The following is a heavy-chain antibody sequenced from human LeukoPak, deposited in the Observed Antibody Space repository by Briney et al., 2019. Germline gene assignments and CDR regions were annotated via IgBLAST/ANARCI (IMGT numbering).Heavy chain of an antibody. Sequence: SETLSLTCTVSAGSNSGYYWTWIRQPPGKGLEWIGNIYYTGNTDYNRSLKSRVTISIDTSKNQFSLKLSSVTAADTALYYCARERVIATTYDAFDIWGQGTMVTVSS. CDR3: ARERVIATTYDAFDI. CDR1: AGSNSGYY. CDR2: IYYTGNT. V-gene: IGHV4-59*01. J-gene: IGHJ3*02. D-gene: IGHD2-15*01.